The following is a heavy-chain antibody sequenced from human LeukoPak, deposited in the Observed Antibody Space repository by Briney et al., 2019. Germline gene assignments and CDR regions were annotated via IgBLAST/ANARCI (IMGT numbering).Heavy chain of an antibody. D-gene: IGHD1-26*01. J-gene: IGHJ4*02. CDR3: ARSIPLDRIVGGSDY. CDR1: GFTFSSYA. V-gene: IGHV3-30-3*01. CDR2: ISYDGSNK. Sequence: PGGSLRLSCAASGFTFSSYAMHWVRQAPSKGLEWVAVISYDGSNKYYADSVKGRFTISRDNSKNTLYLQMNSLRAEDTAVYYGARSIPLDRIVGGSDYWGQGTLVTVSS.